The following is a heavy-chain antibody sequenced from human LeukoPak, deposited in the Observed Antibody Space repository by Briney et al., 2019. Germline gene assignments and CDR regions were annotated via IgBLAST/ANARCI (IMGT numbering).Heavy chain of an antibody. CDR3: ARESEYCSSTSCYNGMDV. J-gene: IGHJ6*02. V-gene: IGHV4-4*02. D-gene: IGHD2-2*01. CDR2: IYHSGST. CDR1: GGSISSSNW. Sequence: SGTLSLTCAVSGGSISSSNWWSWVRQPPGKGLEWIGEIYHSGSTNYNPSLKSRVTISVDKSKNQFSLKLSSVTAADTAVYYCARESEYCSSTSCYNGMDVWGQGTTVAVSS.